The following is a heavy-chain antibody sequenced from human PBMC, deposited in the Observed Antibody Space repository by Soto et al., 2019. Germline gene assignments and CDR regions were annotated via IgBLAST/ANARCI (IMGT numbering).Heavy chain of an antibody. CDR1: GYIFTNYG. Sequence: QVQLVQSGAEVKKPGASVKVSCKASGYIFTNYGITWVRQAPGQGLEWMAWISPYNGHRNYTQKLRGRVTMTTDTSTNTAYMELRSLRSDDTAVYYCARITGDFAFDFWGQGTMVTVSS. D-gene: IGHD2-21*02. J-gene: IGHJ3*01. CDR3: ARITGDFAFDF. V-gene: IGHV1-18*01. CDR2: ISPYNGHR.